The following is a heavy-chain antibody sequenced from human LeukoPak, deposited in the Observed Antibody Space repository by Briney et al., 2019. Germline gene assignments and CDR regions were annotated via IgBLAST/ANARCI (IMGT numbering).Heavy chain of an antibody. J-gene: IGHJ4*02. Sequence: PGGSLRLSCAASGFTFSSYWMSWVRQARGKGLEWVANIKQDGSEKYYVDSVKGRFTISRDNAKNSLYLQMNSLRAEDTAVYYCSKGKSTVLTPGVDYWGQGTLVTVSS. CDR1: GFTFSSYW. CDR3: SKGKSTVLTPGVDY. CDR2: IKQDGSEK. D-gene: IGHD4-23*01. V-gene: IGHV3-7*01.